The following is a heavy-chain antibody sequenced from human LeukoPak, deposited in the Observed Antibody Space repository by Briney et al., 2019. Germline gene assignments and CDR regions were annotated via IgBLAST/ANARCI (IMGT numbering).Heavy chain of an antibody. Sequence: NPSETLSLTCAVYGGSFSGYYWSWIRQPPGKGLEWIGEINHSGSTNYNPSLKSRVTISVDTSKNQFSLKLSSVTAADTAVYYCARGRKYYDFWSGYPKPMDVWGKGTTVTVSS. CDR2: INHSGST. V-gene: IGHV4-34*01. D-gene: IGHD3-3*01. J-gene: IGHJ6*04. CDR3: ARGRKYYDFWSGYPKPMDV. CDR1: GGSFSGYY.